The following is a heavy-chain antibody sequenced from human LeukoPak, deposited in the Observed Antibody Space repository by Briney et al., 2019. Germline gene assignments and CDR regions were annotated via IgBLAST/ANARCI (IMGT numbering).Heavy chain of an antibody. CDR1: GGSISSSSYY. CDR3: ARRSLANSSGPTGVFDP. Sequence: PSETLSLTCTVSGGSISSSSYYWGWIRQPPGKGLEWIGSVFYSGTTYYNPSPKSRVTISVDTSNNQFSLKLRSVSAANAAVYFCARRSLANSSGPTGVFDPWGQGTLVTVSS. D-gene: IGHD3-22*01. CDR2: VFYSGTT. J-gene: IGHJ5*02. V-gene: IGHV4-39*01.